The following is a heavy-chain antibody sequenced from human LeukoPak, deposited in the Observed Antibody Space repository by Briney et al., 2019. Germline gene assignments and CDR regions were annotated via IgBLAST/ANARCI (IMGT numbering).Heavy chain of an antibody. CDR1: GFTFSSYT. D-gene: IGHD2-2*01. CDR2: ISGSGGST. Sequence: HTGGSLRLSCAASGFTFSSYTMSWVRQAPGKGLEWVSAISGSGGSTCYADSVKGRFTISRDNAKNSLYLQMNSLRAEDTAVYYCARNLPAADYWGQGTLVTVSS. CDR3: ARNLPAADY. V-gene: IGHV3-23*01. J-gene: IGHJ4*02.